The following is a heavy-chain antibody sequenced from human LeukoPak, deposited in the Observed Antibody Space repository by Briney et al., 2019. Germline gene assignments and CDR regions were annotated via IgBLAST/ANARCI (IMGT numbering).Heavy chain of an antibody. CDR1: GFTFSTYW. V-gene: IGHV3-74*01. Sequence: GGALRLSCTASGFTFSTYWMHWGRQAPGKGLVWVSRITTDGSSTSYAGSVKGRLTISRDNAKNTLYLQMDSLRVEDMAVYYCARAGYFDFWSGYAKDYYYYMDVCGNGTAVTVSS. CDR2: ITTDGSST. D-gene: IGHD3-3*01. CDR3: ARAGYFDFWSGYAKDYYYYMDV. J-gene: IGHJ6*03.